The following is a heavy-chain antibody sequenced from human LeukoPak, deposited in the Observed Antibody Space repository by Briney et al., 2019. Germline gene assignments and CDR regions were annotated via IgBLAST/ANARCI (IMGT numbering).Heavy chain of an antibody. CDR2: IYNSGNT. J-gene: IGHJ6*03. D-gene: IGHD3-22*01. V-gene: IGHV4-59*01. Sequence: SETLSLTCTVSGGSISGYYWSWIRQPPGEGLEWIGYIYNSGNTNYNPSLKSRVTISVDTSKNQFSLKLTSVTAADTAVYYCASPYYYDSSGYNYYYMDVWGKGTTVTVSS. CDR1: GGSISGYY. CDR3: ASPYYYDSSGYNYYYMDV.